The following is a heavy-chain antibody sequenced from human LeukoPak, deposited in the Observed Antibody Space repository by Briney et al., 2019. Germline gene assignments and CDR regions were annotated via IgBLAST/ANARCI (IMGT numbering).Heavy chain of an antibody. V-gene: IGHV1-2*02. CDR3: AREGDGYNFSHDY. J-gene: IGHJ4*02. CDR1: GYTFTGYY. Sequence: GASVKVSCMASGYTFTGYYMHWVRQAPGQGLEWMGWINPNSGGTNYAQKFQGRVTMTRDTSISTAYMELSRLRSDDTAVYYCAREGDGYNFSHDYWGQGTLVTVSS. D-gene: IGHD5-24*01. CDR2: INPNSGGT.